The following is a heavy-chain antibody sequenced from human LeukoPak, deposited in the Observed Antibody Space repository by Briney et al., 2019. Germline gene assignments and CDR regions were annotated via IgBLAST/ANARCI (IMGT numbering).Heavy chain of an antibody. CDR3: ARDLLSTPPYYYYAVDV. D-gene: IGHD2/OR15-2a*01. CDR1: GFTFSSYW. Sequence: GGSLRLSCAASGFTFSSYWMHWVRQAPGKGLVWVSRINSDESSTSYADSVKGRFTISRDNAKNTLYLQMNSLRAEDTAVYYCARDLLSTPPYYYYAVDVWGQGTTVTVSS. V-gene: IGHV3-74*01. J-gene: IGHJ6*02. CDR2: INSDESST.